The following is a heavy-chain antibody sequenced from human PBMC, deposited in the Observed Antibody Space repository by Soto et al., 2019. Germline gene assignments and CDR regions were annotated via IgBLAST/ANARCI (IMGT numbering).Heavy chain of an antibody. Sequence: EVQLVESGGGLVQPGGSLRLSCAASGFTFSSYWMSWVRQAPGKGLEWVANIKQDGSEKYYVDSVKGRFTISRDNAKNSLYLQMNSLRAEDTAVYYCERVDYVWYFDLWGRGTLVTVSS. CDR2: IKQDGSEK. D-gene: IGHD4-17*01. V-gene: IGHV3-7*01. CDR3: ERVDYVWYFDL. J-gene: IGHJ2*01. CDR1: GFTFSSYW.